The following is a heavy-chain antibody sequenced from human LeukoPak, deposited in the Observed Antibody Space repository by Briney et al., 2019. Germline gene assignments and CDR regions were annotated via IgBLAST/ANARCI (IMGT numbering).Heavy chain of an antibody. CDR3: ARAPRMVHFDY. Sequence: PRGSLRLSCAASGLTVSSNYMTWVRQAPGKGLEWVSVLYSGGSTYYADSVKGRFTISRDNSKNTLYLQMNSLRAEDTAVYYCARAPRMVHFDYWGQGTLVTVSS. V-gene: IGHV3-53*01. D-gene: IGHD6-13*01. CDR2: LYSGGST. J-gene: IGHJ4*02. CDR1: GLTVSSNY.